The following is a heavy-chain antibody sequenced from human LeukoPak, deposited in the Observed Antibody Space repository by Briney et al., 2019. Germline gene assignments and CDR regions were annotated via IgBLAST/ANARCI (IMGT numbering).Heavy chain of an antibody. CDR3: ARVSWGVSFGGRVFDY. J-gene: IGHJ4*02. CDR1: GGSISSSSYY. V-gene: IGHV4-39*01. Sequence: SETLSLTCTVSGGSISSSSYYWGWIRQPPGKGLEWIGSIYYSGSTYYNPSLKSRVTISVDTSKNQFSLKLSSVTAADTAVYYCARVSWGVSFGGRVFDYWGQGTLVTVSS. CDR2: IYYSGST. D-gene: IGHD4-23*01.